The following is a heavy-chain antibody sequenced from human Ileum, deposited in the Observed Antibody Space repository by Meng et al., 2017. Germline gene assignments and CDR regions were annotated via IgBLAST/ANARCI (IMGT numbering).Heavy chain of an antibody. CDR2: ISAYSGNT. D-gene: IGHD4-23*01. Sequence: QVPLVQSGAEVKKPGASLKVSCKASGYIFTRYGIGWVRQAPGQGLEWMGWISAYSGNTKYAQKLQGRVTMTTDTSTSTAYMELRNLRSDDTAVYYCARDTVGTTLGDYWGQGTLVTVSS. CDR3: ARDTVGTTLGDY. V-gene: IGHV1-18*01. J-gene: IGHJ4*02. CDR1: GYIFTRYG.